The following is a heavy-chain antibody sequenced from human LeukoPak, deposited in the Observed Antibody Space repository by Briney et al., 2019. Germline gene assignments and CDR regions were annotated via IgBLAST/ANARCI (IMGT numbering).Heavy chain of an antibody. Sequence: GGSLRLSCAASGFTFSSYWMSRVRQAPGKGLEWASGISWNSGSIGYADSVKGRFTISRDNAKNSLYLQMNSLRAEDMALYYCAKGFYGDYGGDYYMDVWGKGTTVTVSS. J-gene: IGHJ6*03. V-gene: IGHV3-9*03. CDR3: AKGFYGDYGGDYYMDV. D-gene: IGHD4-17*01. CDR1: GFTFSSYW. CDR2: ISWNSGSI.